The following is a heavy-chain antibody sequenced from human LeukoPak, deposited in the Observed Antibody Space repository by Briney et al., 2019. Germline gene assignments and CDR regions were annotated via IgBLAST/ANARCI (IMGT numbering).Heavy chain of an antibody. CDR2: IYYSGST. CDR1: GGSISSSSYY. V-gene: IGHV4-39*07. Sequence: NPSETLSLTCTVSGGSISSSSYYWGWIRQPPGKGLEWIGSIYYSGSTYYNPSLKSRVTISVDTSKNQFSLKLSSVTAADTAVYYCARVSLETWAKNWFDPWGQGTLVTVSS. D-gene: IGHD5-24*01. CDR3: ARVSLETWAKNWFDP. J-gene: IGHJ5*02.